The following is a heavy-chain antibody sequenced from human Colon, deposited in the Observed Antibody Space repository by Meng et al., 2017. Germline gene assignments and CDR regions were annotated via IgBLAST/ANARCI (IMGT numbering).Heavy chain of an antibody. CDR2: IHSSGNT. V-gene: IGHV4-30-4*01. CDR3: ARNPVIPDARTFDF. D-gene: IGHD2-2*01. CDR1: GGSINSADYY. Sequence: QVHLHESGPGLVRPSCDLSLVCIVSGGSINSADYYWNWIRQSPGKGLEWLGYIHSSGNTYYTPSLKSRLTMSLDTSKNQFSLRLTSVTAADTAVYYCARNPVIPDARTFDFWGQGALVTVSS. J-gene: IGHJ4*02.